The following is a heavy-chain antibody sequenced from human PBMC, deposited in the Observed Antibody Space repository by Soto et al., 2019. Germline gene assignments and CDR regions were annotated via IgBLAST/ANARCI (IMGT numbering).Heavy chain of an antibody. CDR2: ISSAGSNK. Sequence: QVQLVESGGGVVQPGRSLRLSCAASGFTFTSYSIHWVHQAPGKGLEWVAVISSAGSNKYCADSVKGRLTLSRDTSKNTVYLQMNSLRGEDTAVYYCARDPNDYVWALDYWGQGTLVTVSS. D-gene: IGHD3-16*01. J-gene: IGHJ4*02. V-gene: IGHV3-30-3*01. CDR3: ARDPNDYVWALDY. CDR1: GFTFTSYS.